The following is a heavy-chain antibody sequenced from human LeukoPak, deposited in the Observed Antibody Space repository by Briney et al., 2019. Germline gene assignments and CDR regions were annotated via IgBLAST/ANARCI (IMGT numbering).Heavy chain of an antibody. V-gene: IGHV3-21*01. CDR2: ISSSRSYI. Sequence: PGGSLRLSCAASGFTFSSYTMNWVRQAPGKGLEWVSSISSSRSYIYNADSVKGRFTISRDNAKNSLYLQMNSLRAEDTAVYYCARDHCSSTSSFPSGTNYFDSWGQGTPVTVSS. CDR3: ARDHCSSTSSFPSGTNYFDS. D-gene: IGHD2-2*01. CDR1: GFTFSSYT. J-gene: IGHJ4*02.